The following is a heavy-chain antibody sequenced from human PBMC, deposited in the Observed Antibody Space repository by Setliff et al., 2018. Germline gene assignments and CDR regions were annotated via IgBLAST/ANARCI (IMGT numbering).Heavy chain of an antibody. CDR1: DVSISSSSFY. CDR2: IYYSGST. V-gene: IGHV4-39*01. Sequence: PSETLSLTCTVSDVSISSSSFYWAWIRQPPGKGLEWIGSIYYSGSTYYNPSLTSRVTISVDTSNNQFSLNLRSVTAADTAIYYCARHFRSSKVQFLEYLTDYYLDSWGQGTLVTVSS. D-gene: IGHD3-3*01. CDR3: ARHFRSSKVQFLEYLTDYYLDS. J-gene: IGHJ4*02.